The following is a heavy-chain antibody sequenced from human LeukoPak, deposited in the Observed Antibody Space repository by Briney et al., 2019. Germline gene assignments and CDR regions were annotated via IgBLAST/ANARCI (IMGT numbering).Heavy chain of an antibody. V-gene: IGHV1-69*13. CDR3: ARGLYDSSGYYVYYYYYMDV. Sequence: ASVKVSCKASGGTFSSYAISWVRQAPGQGLEWMGGIIPIFGTANYAQKFQGRVTITADESTSTAYMELSSLRSEDTAVYYCARGLYDSSGYYVYYYYYMDVWGKGTTVTVSS. J-gene: IGHJ6*03. CDR2: IIPIFGTA. CDR1: GGTFSSYA. D-gene: IGHD3-22*01.